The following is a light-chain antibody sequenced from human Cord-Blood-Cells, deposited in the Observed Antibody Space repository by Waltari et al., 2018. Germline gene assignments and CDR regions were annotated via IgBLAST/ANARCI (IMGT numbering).Light chain of an antibody. CDR2: AAS. Sequence: DTQRTHYPSSRSASVGDRVTIPCRASQGMSNDLARYQQKPGKVPKLLIYAASALQAGFSSGFSGSGSGTDFTLTSRSLQPEDVSTYYCQKYNSAPGTFGQ. V-gene: IGKV1-27*01. CDR1: QGMSND. CDR3: QKYNSAPGT. J-gene: IGKJ1*01.